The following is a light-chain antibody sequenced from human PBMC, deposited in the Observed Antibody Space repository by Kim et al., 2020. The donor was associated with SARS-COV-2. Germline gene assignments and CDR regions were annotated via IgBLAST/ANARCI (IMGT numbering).Light chain of an antibody. CDR2: EVS. J-gene: IGLJ1*01. CDR3: CAYAGSTTFYV. Sequence: QSICTSCTGTSSAVRGYNLVSWYQRHPGTAPKLIIYEVSQGPSGVSNRFSGSKSGNTASLTISGLQSEDEADYYCCAYAGSTTFYVFGTGTKVTVL. V-gene: IGLV2-23*02. CDR1: SSAVRGYNL.